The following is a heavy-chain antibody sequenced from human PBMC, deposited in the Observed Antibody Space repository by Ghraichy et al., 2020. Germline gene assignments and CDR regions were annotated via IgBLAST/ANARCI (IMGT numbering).Heavy chain of an antibody. J-gene: IGHJ4*02. Sequence: GESLNISCKGSGYSFTSYWIGWVRQMPGKGLEWMGIIYPGDSDTRYSPSFQGQVTISADKSISTAYLQWSSLKASDTAMYYCARQGCSGGSCYLYFDYWGQGTLVTVSS. D-gene: IGHD2-15*01. V-gene: IGHV5-51*01. CDR2: IYPGDSDT. CDR3: ARQGCSGGSCYLYFDY. CDR1: GYSFTSYW.